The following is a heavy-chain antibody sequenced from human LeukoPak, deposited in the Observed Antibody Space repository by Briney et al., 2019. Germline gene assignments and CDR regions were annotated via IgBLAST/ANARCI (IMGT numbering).Heavy chain of an antibody. J-gene: IGHJ4*02. Sequence: SETLSLTRTVSGGSISSYYWSWIRQPPGKGLEWIGYIYYSGSTNYNPSLKSRVTISVDTSKNQFSLKLSSVTAADTAVYYCARGGEWESHFDYWGQGTLVTVSS. CDR2: IYYSGST. CDR3: ARGGEWESHFDY. CDR1: GGSISSYY. D-gene: IGHD1-26*01. V-gene: IGHV4-59*01.